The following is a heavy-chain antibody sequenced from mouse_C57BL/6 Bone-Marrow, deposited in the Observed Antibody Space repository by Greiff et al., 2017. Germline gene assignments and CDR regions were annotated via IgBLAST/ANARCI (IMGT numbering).Heavy chain of an antibody. CDR1: GFTFSSYG. CDR3: ARQRTGYYFDY. J-gene: IGHJ2*01. D-gene: IGHD4-1*01. CDR2: ISSGGSYT. V-gene: IGHV5-6*01. Sequence: EVQLQESGGDLVKPGGSLKLSCAASGFTFSSYGMSWVRQTPDKRLEWVATISSGGSYTYYPDSVKGRFTISRDNAKNTLYLQMSSLKSEDTAMYYCARQRTGYYFDYWGQGTTLTVSS.